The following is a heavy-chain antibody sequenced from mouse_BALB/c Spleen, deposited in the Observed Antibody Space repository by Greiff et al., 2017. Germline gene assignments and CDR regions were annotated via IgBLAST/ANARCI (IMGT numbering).Heavy chain of an antibody. J-gene: IGHJ3*01. D-gene: IGHD1-1*01. Sequence: QVQLQQSGAELVKPGASVKLSCKASGYTFTSYWMHWVKQRPGQGLEWIGEINPSNGRTNYNEKFKSKATLTVDKSSSTAYMQLSSLTSEDSAVYYCARVPPYYYGSHYWGQGTLVTVSA. V-gene: IGHV1S81*02. CDR1: GYTFTSYW. CDR2: INPSNGRT. CDR3: ARVPPYYYGSHY.